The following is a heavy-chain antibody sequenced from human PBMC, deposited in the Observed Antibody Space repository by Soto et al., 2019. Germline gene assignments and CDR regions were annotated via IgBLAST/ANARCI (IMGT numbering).Heavy chain of an antibody. CDR1: GFTFSNSG. Sequence: GGSLRRSCAASGFTFSNSGMNWVRQAPGKGLEWVGRIKSKTDGGTTDYAAPVKGRFTISRDDSKNTLYLQMNSLKPEDTAVYYCTTEGYYDSWSGHLTDVWGQGTTVTVSS. CDR3: TTEGYYDSWSGHLTDV. V-gene: IGHV3-15*07. CDR2: IKSKTDGGTT. J-gene: IGHJ6*02. D-gene: IGHD3-3*01.